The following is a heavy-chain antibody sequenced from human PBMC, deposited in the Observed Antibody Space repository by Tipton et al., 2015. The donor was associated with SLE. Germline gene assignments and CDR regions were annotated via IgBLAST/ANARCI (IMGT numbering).Heavy chain of an antibody. CDR1: GGSISSGSYY. J-gene: IGHJ4*02. V-gene: IGHV4-61*09. D-gene: IGHD5-18*01. CDR3: ARGGVDTAMALDY. CDR2: IYSSGST. Sequence: TLSLTCTVSGGSISSGSYYWSWIRQPAGKGLEWIGYIYSSGSTNFNPSLKSRVTISVDTSKNQFSLKLSSVTAADTAVYYCARGGVDTAMALDYWGQGTLVTVSS.